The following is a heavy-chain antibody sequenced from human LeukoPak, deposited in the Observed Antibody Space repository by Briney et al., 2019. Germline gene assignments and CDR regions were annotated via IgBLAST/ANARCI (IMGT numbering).Heavy chain of an antibody. CDR1: GFTFRNYE. Sequence: PGGSLRLSCAASGFTFRNYEMDWIRQPPGKGLEWIGEINHSGSTNYNPSLKSRVTISVDTSKNQFSLKLSSVPAADTAVYYCARVSKSGYDLGRYYYYYGMDVWGKGTTVTVSS. D-gene: IGHD5-12*01. CDR2: INHSGST. V-gene: IGHV4-34*01. CDR3: ARVSKSGYDLGRYYYYYGMDV. J-gene: IGHJ6*04.